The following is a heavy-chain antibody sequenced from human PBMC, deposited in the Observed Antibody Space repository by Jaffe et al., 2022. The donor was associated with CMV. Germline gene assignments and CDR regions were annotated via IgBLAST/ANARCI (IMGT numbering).Heavy chain of an antibody. D-gene: IGHD3-3*01. Sequence: EVQLVESGGGLVQPGGSLRLSCAASGFTFSSYSMNWVRQAPGKGLEWVSYISSSSSTIYYADSVKGRFTISRDNAKNSLYLQMNSLRDEDTAVYYCARDSIFGVVITAYYYYGMDVWGQGTTVTVSS. CDR2: ISSSSSTI. CDR1: GFTFSSYS. V-gene: IGHV3-48*02. CDR3: ARDSIFGVVITAYYYYGMDV. J-gene: IGHJ6*02.